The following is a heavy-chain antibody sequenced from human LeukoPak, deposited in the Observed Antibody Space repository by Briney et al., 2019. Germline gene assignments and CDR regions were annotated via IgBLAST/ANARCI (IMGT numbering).Heavy chain of an antibody. J-gene: IGHJ6*02. CDR1: GYTFTSYY. V-gene: IGHV1-46*01. D-gene: IGHD6-13*01. CDR2: IYPSSGGA. Sequence: ASVKVSCKASGYTFTSYYTHWVRQAPGQGPEWMGIIYPSSGGATYALRFQGRVTLTRDTSTSTVYMELSSLRSEDTAVYYCARAAAAYSMDVWGQGTTVTVSS. CDR3: ARAAAAYSMDV.